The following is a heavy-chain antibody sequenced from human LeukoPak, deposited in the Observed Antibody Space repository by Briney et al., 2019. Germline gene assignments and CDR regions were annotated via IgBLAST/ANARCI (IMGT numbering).Heavy chain of an antibody. D-gene: IGHD3-22*01. CDR3: ARDLAPYDSSGSTLIDY. CDR1: GFTFSSYS. J-gene: IGHJ4*02. Sequence: GRSLRLSCAASGFTFSSYSVNWVRQAPGKGLEWVSSISSSSSYIYYADSVKGRFTISRDNAKNSLYLQMNSLRAEDTAVYYCARDLAPYDSSGSTLIDYWGQGTLVTVSS. V-gene: IGHV3-21*01. CDR2: ISSSSSYI.